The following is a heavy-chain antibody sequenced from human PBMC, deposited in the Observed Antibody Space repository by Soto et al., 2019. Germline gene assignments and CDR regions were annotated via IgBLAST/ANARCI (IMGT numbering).Heavy chain of an antibody. V-gene: IGHV1-69*01. CDR1: GGTFSSYA. CDR3: ARSQGSSTSLEIYYYYSYGMDV. D-gene: IGHD2-2*01. Sequence: QVPLVQSGAEVKKPGSSVKVSCKASGGTFSSYAISWVRQAPGQGLEWMGGIIPISDTTNYAQKFQGRVTITADESTSTAYMELSSLRSEDTAVYYCARSQGSSTSLEIYYYYSYGMDVWGQGTTVTVSS. CDR2: IIPISDTT. J-gene: IGHJ6*02.